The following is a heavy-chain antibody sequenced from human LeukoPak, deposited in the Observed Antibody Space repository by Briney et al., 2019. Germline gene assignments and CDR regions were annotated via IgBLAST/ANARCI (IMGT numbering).Heavy chain of an antibody. J-gene: IGHJ4*02. CDR2: ISWNSGSI. CDR1: GFTFSSYA. CDR3: AKDIGRYYYDSSGSDY. V-gene: IGHV3-9*01. D-gene: IGHD3-22*01. Sequence: GGSLRLSCAASGFTFSSYAMSWVRQAPGKGLEWVSGISWNSGSIGYADSVKGRFTISRDNAKNSLYLQMNSLRAEDTALYYCAKDIGRYYYDSSGSDYWGQGTLVTVSS.